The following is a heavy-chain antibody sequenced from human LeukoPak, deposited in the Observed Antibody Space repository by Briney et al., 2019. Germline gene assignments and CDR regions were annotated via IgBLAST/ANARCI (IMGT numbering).Heavy chain of an antibody. J-gene: IGHJ4*02. Sequence: PSETLSLTCAVYGASFSGYYWSGIRPPPGKGREWIGEINHSGSTNYNPSLKSRVTISVDTTKNQFSLKLSSVTAADTAVYYCARLPLRYCSSTSCPDYWGQGTLVTVSS. CDR1: GASFSGYY. CDR2: INHSGST. D-gene: IGHD2-2*01. V-gene: IGHV4-34*01. CDR3: ARLPLRYCSSTSCPDY.